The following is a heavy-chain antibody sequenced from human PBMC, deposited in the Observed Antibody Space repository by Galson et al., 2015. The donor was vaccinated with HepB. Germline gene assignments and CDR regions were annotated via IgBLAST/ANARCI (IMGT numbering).Heavy chain of an antibody. CDR1: GLTFSDHY. Sequence: SLRLSCAASGLTFSDHYMTWIRQAPGKGLEWVSYISSSGSTIYYADSVKGRFTISRDNAKNSLYLQMNSLRAEDTAVYYCARNYYDSSGYARWYFDLWGRGTLVTVSS. D-gene: IGHD3-22*01. CDR3: ARNYYDSSGYARWYFDL. J-gene: IGHJ2*01. CDR2: ISSSGSTI. V-gene: IGHV3-11*04.